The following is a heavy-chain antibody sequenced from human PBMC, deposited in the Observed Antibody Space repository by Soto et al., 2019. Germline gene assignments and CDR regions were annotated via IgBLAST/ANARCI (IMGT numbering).Heavy chain of an antibody. J-gene: IGHJ4*02. Sequence: SETLSLTCTVSGGSISSYYWSWMRQPPGKGLEWIGYIYYSGSTNYNPSLMSRVTISVDTSKNQFSLKLSSVTAADTAVYYCAAGPPTTYYYDSSGYYYWGQGTLVTVSS. CDR1: GGSISSYY. D-gene: IGHD3-22*01. V-gene: IGHV4-59*08. CDR3: AAGPPTTYYYDSSGYYY. CDR2: IYYSGST.